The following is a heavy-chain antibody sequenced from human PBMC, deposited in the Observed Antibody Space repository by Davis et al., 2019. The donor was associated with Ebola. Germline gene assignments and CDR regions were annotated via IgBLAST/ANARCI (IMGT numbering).Heavy chain of an antibody. V-gene: IGHV3-30*02. CDR1: GFTFSSYG. Sequence: GESLKISCAASGFTFSSYGMHWVRQAPGKGLERVAVIWYDGSNKYYADSVKGRFTISRDNSKNTLYLQMNSLRAEDTAVYYCAKDLGQWELLTAFDIWGQGTMVTVSS. D-gene: IGHD1-26*01. CDR3: AKDLGQWELLTAFDI. J-gene: IGHJ3*02. CDR2: IWYDGSNK.